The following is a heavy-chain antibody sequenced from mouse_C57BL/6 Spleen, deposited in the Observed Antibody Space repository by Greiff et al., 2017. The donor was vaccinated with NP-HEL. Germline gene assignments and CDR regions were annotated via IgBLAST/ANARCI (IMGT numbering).Heavy chain of an antibody. Sequence: EVQLQQSGPELVKPGASVKISCKASGYTFTDYYMNWVKQSHGKSLEWIGDINPNNGGTSYNQKFKGKATLTVDKSSSTAYMELRSLTSEDSAVYYCATDGGTVVDWYFDVWGTGTTVTVSS. CDR3: ATDGGTVVDWYFDV. D-gene: IGHD1-1*01. CDR1: GYTFTDYY. CDR2: INPNNGGT. J-gene: IGHJ1*03. V-gene: IGHV1-26*01.